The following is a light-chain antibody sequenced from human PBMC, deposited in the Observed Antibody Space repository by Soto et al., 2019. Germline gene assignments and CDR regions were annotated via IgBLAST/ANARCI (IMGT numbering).Light chain of an antibody. CDR2: DAS. CDR1: RSSSDW. CDR3: LQYSSHSWT. Sequence: DIQMTQSPSTLSPSVGDRVTITCRASRSSSDWLAWYQQKPGKAPKLLIFDASSLKSGVPSRFSGSGSGTEFTLTISGLQPDDVATYYCLQYSSHSWTFGQGTKVDIK. V-gene: IGKV1-5*01. J-gene: IGKJ1*01.